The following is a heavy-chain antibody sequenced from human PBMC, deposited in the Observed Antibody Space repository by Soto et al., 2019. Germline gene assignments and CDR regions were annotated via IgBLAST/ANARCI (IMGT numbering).Heavy chain of an antibody. CDR1: GGYISSYY. D-gene: IGHD6-6*01. Sequence: PSETMSLTCTVAGGYISSYYWSWIRQPTGKGLEWIGYIYYSGSTNYNPSLKSRVTISVDTSKNQFSLKLSSVTAADTAVYYCARRLSSSGGAYYYYMDVWGKGTTVTVSS. J-gene: IGHJ6*03. V-gene: IGHV4-59*08. CDR2: IYYSGST. CDR3: ARRLSSSGGAYYYYMDV.